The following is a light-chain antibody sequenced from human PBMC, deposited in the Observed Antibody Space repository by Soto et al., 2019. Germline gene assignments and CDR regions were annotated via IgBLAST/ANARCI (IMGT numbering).Light chain of an antibody. J-gene: IGKJ1*01. Sequence: EIVMTQSPATLSVSRGERATLSFRASQSVSSNLAWYQQKPGQAPRLLIYGASTRATGIPARFSGSGSGTDFTLTISRLEPEDFAVYYCQQYGSSGTFGQGTKVDI. CDR2: GAS. CDR3: QQYGSSGT. V-gene: IGKV3-15*01. CDR1: QSVSSN.